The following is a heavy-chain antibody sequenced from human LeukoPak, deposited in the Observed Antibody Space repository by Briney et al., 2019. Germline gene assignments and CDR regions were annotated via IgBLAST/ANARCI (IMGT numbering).Heavy chain of an antibody. J-gene: IGHJ4*02. Sequence: SETLSLTCTVSGGSLSSYYWSWIRQPAGKGLEWIGRIYTSGSTNYNPSLKSRVTMSVDTSKNQFSLKLSSVTAADTALYYCARVVQAAIPPESYFDYWGQGTLVTVSS. V-gene: IGHV4-4*07. CDR3: ARVVQAAIPPESYFDY. CDR2: IYTSGST. CDR1: GGSLSSYY. D-gene: IGHD2-2*02.